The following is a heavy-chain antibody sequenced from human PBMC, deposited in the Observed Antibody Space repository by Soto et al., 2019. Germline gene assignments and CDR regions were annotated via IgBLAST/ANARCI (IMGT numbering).Heavy chain of an antibody. CDR1: GASTSTPGSP. D-gene: IGHD3-10*01. CDR3: AARPYYYYGLDV. Sequence: SETLSLTCTVSGASTSTPGSPCAWFRQPPGKAPEWIGYVYHNGNAYPKPSLKSRVTISLDGAKNQFSLKMTSVTAADTGLYYCAARPYYYYGLDVWGQGTTVTVSS. CDR2: VYHNGNA. J-gene: IGHJ6*02. V-gene: IGHV4-30-2*01.